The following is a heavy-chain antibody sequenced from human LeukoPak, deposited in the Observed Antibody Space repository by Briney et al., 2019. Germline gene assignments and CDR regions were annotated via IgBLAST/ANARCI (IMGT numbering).Heavy chain of an antibody. CDR3: ARDHGLAIGACGDAFDI. V-gene: IGHV6-1*01. CDR1: GDSVSSNRAA. D-gene: IGHD4/OR15-4a*01. CDR2: TYYRSKWSR. J-gene: IGHJ3*02. Sequence: SQTLSLTCVISGDSVSSNRAAWNWIRQSPSRGLEWLGRTYYRSKWSRDYAVFVKSRITINPDTSKNQVSLQLNSVTPEDTAVYYWARDHGLAIGACGDAFDIWGQGTTVTVSS.